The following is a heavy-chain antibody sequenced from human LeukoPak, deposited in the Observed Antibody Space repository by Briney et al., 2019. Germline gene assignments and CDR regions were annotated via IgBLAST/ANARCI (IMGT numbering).Heavy chain of an antibody. D-gene: IGHD3-9*01. CDR3: ARDGYYNPLDY. Sequence: ASETLSLTCTVSGDSISTFYWGWIRQPPGKALEWIGYIYHSGSTNYNPSLKSRVTISVDTSKNQFSLMLTSVTAADTAVYYCARDGYYNPLDYWGQGTLVTVSS. V-gene: IGHV4-59*01. CDR2: IYHSGST. J-gene: IGHJ4*02. CDR1: GDSISTFY.